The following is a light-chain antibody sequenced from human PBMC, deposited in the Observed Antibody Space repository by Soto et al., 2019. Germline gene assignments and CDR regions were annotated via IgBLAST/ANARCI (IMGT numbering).Light chain of an antibody. V-gene: IGLV2-14*01. CDR3: SSYTSSFTRV. Sequence: QSALTQPASVSGSPGQSITISCTGTSSDVGGYNYVSWYQQHTGKAPKLIISEVSNRPSGVSNRFSGSKSGNTASLTISGLQAEDEADYYCSSYTSSFTRVFGTGTKLTVL. CDR2: EVS. CDR1: SSDVGGYNY. J-gene: IGLJ1*01.